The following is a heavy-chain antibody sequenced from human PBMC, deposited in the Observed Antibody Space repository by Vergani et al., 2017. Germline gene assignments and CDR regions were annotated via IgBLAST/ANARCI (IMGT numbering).Heavy chain of an antibody. D-gene: IGHD3-3*01. CDR2: ISWNSGRI. CDR3: AKDHYDFWSGYPNLSPFDL. V-gene: IGHV3-9*01. CDR1: GFTFDDYA. Sequence: EVQLVGSGGGLVQPGRSLRLSCAASGFTFDDYAMHWVRQAPGKGLEWVSGISWNSGRIGYADSVKGRFTISRDNAKNSLYLQMNSLRAEDTALYYCAKDHYDFWSGYPNLSPFDLWGRGTLVTVSS. J-gene: IGHJ2*01.